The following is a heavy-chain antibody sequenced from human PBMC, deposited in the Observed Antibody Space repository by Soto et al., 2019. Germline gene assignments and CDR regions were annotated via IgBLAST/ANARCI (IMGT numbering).Heavy chain of an antibody. Sequence: QVQLVESGGGVVQPGRSLRLSCAASGFTFSNYGMHWVRQAPGKGLEWVAVISYDGSNNYYVDSVKGRCTISRDNSKNTLYLRIASLRVEDTAVYYCARDRARAAASALMGASDYWGQGTLVTVSS. CDR3: ARDRARAAASALMGASDY. V-gene: IGHV3-30*03. CDR2: ISYDGSNN. D-gene: IGHD6-13*01. J-gene: IGHJ4*02. CDR1: GFTFSNYG.